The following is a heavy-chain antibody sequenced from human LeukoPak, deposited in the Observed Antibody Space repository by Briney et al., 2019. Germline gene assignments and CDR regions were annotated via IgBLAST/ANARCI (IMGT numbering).Heavy chain of an antibody. CDR1: GYTFTGYY. Sequence: ASVKVSCKASGYTFTGYYVHWVRQAPGQGLEWMGWMNPNNGDTNYAQKFQGRVTMTRDTSISTAYMELNSLRFDDTAVYYCARWEASPSRGWFHPWGQGTLVTVSS. CDR3: ARWEASPSRGWFHP. D-gene: IGHD3-22*01. CDR2: MNPNNGDT. V-gene: IGHV1-2*02. J-gene: IGHJ5*02.